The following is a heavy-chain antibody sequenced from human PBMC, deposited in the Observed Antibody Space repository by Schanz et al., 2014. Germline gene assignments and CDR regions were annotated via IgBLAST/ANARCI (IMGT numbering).Heavy chain of an antibody. Sequence: QVQLVQSGAEVKKPGASVKVSCKASGYTFTSYYMYWVRQAPGQGLEWMGRIIPITGITNYAQKFQGRVTITADISTSTAYMDLSSLRSDDTAVYYCARDIQYHYDTSGPVGAFDIWGQGTVVTVSS. D-gene: IGHD3-22*01. CDR3: ARDIQYHYDTSGPVGAFDI. V-gene: IGHV1-69*09. CDR1: GYTFTSYY. J-gene: IGHJ3*02. CDR2: IIPITGIT.